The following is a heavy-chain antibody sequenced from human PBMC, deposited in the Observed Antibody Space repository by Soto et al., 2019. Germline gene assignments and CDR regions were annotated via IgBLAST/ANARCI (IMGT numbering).Heavy chain of an antibody. CDR2: TYFRSEWYN. D-gene: IGHD5-12*01. Sequence: SETLSLTCAISGDSVSSNTASWNWIRQSPSRGLEWLGRTYFRSEWYNDSAVSVKSRIIINPDTSNNQFSLQLNSVTPEDTAVYFCAKGDDLGPKTGYAFDPWGQGIMVTVSS. J-gene: IGHJ5*02. CDR3: AKGDDLGPKTGYAFDP. V-gene: IGHV6-1*01. CDR1: GDSVSSNTAS.